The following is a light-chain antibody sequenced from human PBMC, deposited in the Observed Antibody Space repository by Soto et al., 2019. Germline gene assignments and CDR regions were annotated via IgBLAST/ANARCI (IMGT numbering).Light chain of an antibody. J-gene: IGLJ2*01. CDR3: SSYTSSSTVV. CDR1: SSDIGGYNF. V-gene: IGLV2-14*01. Sequence: QSALTQPASVSGSPGQSITISCTGTSSDIGGYNFVSWYQQYPGKAPKFMIYDVSIRPSGVSNRFSGSKSGNTASLTISGLQAEDEADYYCSSYTSSSTVVFGGGTKLTVL. CDR2: DVS.